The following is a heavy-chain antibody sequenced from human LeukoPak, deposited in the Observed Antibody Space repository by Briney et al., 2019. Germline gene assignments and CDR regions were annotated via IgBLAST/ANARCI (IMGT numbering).Heavy chain of an antibody. CDR2: IYSGGST. V-gene: IGHV3-66*01. J-gene: IGHJ5*02. Sequence: GGSLRLSCAASGFTFSSYWMHWVRHAPGKGLVRVSVIYSGGSTYYADSVKGRFTISRDNSKKTLYLQMNSLRAEDTAVYYCARSQYRDYADNWFDPWGQGTLVTVSS. CDR3: ARSQYRDYADNWFDP. CDR1: GFTFSSYW. D-gene: IGHD5-12*01.